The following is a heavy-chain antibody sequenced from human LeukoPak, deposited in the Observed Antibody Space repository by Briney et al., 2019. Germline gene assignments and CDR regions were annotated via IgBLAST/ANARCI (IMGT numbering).Heavy chain of an antibody. CDR1: GYTFTTYY. CDR2: ITPSGGST. CDR3: ARTLSTMVRGVRYSYFDY. J-gene: IGHJ4*02. V-gene: IGHV1-46*01. Sequence: ASVKVSCKASGYTFTTYYMHWVRQAPGQGLEWMGIITPSGGSTSYAQKFQGRVTMTRDMSTSTVYMDLSSLRSEDTAVYYCARTLSTMVRGVRYSYFDYWGQGTLVTVSS. D-gene: IGHD3-10*01.